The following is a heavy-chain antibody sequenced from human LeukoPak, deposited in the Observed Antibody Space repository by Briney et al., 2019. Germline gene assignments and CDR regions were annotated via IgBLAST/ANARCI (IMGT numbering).Heavy chain of an antibody. CDR1: GFTFSSFG. V-gene: IGHV3-48*04. Sequence: GGSLRLSCAASGFTFSSFGMDWVRQSPGKGLEWISYISTSSLNTIHYADSVKGRFTISRDNAKNSLFLQMNSLRAEDTAVYYCARSLSTDFDYWGQGILVTVSS. D-gene: IGHD5/OR15-5a*01. CDR3: ARSLSTDFDY. J-gene: IGHJ4*02. CDR2: ISTSSLNTI.